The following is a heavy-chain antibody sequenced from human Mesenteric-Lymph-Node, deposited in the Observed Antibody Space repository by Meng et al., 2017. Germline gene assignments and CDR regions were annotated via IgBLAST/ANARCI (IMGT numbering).Heavy chain of an antibody. D-gene: IGHD3-22*01. CDR1: GYSISSGYY. Sequence: SETLSLTCTVSGYSISSGYYWGWIRQPPGKGLEWIGSIYHSGSTYYNPSLKSLVTISVDTSKNQFSLKLSSVTAADTAVYYCARGGYYYDSSGYYSDAFDIWGQGTMVTVSS. J-gene: IGHJ3*02. CDR2: IYHSGST. CDR3: ARGGYYYDSSGYYSDAFDI. V-gene: IGHV4-38-2*02.